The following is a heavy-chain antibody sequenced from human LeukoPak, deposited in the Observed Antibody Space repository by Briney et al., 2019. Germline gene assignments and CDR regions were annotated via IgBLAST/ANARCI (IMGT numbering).Heavy chain of an antibody. CDR1: AGSFSAYY. CDR2: INHSGST. CDR3: AREGVAAAGKLDY. D-gene: IGHD6-13*01. V-gene: IGHV4-34*01. J-gene: IGHJ4*02. Sequence: SETLSLTCAVYAGSFSAYYWSWIRQPPGRGLEWIGEINHSGSTNYNPSLKSRVTISVDTSKNQFSMNLISVTAADTAVYYCAREGVAAAGKLDYWGQGTLVTVSS.